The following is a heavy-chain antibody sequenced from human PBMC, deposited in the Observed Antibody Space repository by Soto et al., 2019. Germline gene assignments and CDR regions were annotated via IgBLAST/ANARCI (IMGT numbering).Heavy chain of an antibody. Sequence: QVQLVQSGTEVKKPGASVKASCKASGYTFTRFGINWVRQAPGQGLEWMGWISGHNGNTHSAQNFQGRVTVTTDTSASKAYMELWSLRSVDTAVYYCARGFGAGGQLVGGFDYWGQGTLVTVSS. CDR3: ARGFGAGGQLVGGFDY. V-gene: IGHV1-18*01. D-gene: IGHD6-6*01. J-gene: IGHJ4*02. CDR1: GYTFTRFG. CDR2: ISGHNGNT.